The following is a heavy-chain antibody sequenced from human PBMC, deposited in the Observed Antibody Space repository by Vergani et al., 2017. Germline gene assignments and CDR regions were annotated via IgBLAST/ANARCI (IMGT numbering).Heavy chain of an antibody. CDR3: AREDDTIVVIMGAFDI. J-gene: IGHJ3*02. V-gene: IGHV4-34*01. Sequence: QVQLQQWGAGLLKPSQTLSLTCAVYGGSFSGYYWSWIRQPPGKGLEWIGEINHSGSSNYNPSLKSRVTISVDTYKNQFSLKLKSVTAADTAIYYCAREDDTIVVIMGAFDIWGEGTMVTVSS. CDR1: GGSFSGYY. D-gene: IGHD3-22*01. CDR2: INHSGSS.